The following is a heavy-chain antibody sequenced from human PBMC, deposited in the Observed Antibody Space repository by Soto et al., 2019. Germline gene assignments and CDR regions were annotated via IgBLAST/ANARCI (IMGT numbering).Heavy chain of an antibody. V-gene: IGHV3-23*01. Sequence: XGSLRLSCAASCFTFGSYFMSWVRQAPGKGLEWVSGISGGVSNTFYADYVKGRFTISRDNSKNTLLLQMNSLGAEDTAVYYCAKDSNKYSSSLRGRYFDYWGQGIGVTVSS. CDR3: AKDSNKYSSSLRGRYFDY. D-gene: IGHD4-4*01. J-gene: IGHJ4*02. CDR2: ISGGVSNT. CDR1: CFTFGSYF.